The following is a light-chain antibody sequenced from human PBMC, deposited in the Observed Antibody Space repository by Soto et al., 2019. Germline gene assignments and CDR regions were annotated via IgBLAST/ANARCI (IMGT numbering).Light chain of an antibody. V-gene: IGLV1-44*01. Sequence: QSVLTQPPSASGAPGQWVTISCSGGSSDIGSNTVHWYQHLPGTDPKLLIYNGNQRPSGVPDRFSGSKSGTSASLAISGLQSEDEADYYCAAWDDSLNGPVFGGGTKLTVL. J-gene: IGLJ2*01. CDR3: AAWDDSLNGPV. CDR2: NGN. CDR1: SSDIGSNT.